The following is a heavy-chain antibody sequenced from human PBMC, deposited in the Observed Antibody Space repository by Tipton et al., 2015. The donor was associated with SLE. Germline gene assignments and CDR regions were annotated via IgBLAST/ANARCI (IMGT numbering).Heavy chain of an antibody. J-gene: IGHJ4*02. CDR2: IIPILGIA. D-gene: IGHD5-12*01. CDR3: AALRGYSGYEYLDY. V-gene: IGHV1-69*09. CDR1: GGTFSSYT. Sequence: QLVQSGAEVTKPGSSVKVSCKASGGTFSSYTISWVRQAPGQGLEWMGRIIPILGIANYAQKFQGRVTITADTSTSTAYMDLRSLRSDDTAVYYCAALRGYSGYEYLDYWGQGTLVTVSS.